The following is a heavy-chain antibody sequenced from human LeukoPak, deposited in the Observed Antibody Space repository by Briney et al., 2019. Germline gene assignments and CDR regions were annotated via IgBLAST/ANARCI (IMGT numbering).Heavy chain of an antibody. J-gene: IGHJ5*02. CDR3: ALSTYSSSPS. CDR2: INQDESKK. CDR1: GFIFSNHW. Sequence: PGGSLRLSCAASGFIFSNHWMIWVRQALGKGLEWVANINQDESKKYYVASVEGRFTISRDNAKNSLYLQMDSLRAEDTALYYCALSTYSSSPSWGQGTLVTVSS. V-gene: IGHV3-7*01. D-gene: IGHD6-6*01.